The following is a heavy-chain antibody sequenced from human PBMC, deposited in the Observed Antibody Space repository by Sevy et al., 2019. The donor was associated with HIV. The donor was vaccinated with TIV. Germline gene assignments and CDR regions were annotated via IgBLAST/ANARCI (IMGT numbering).Heavy chain of an antibody. CDR3: ARGGGYCGGDCYSIDY. J-gene: IGHJ4*02. V-gene: IGHV3-33*08. CDR1: GFTFSSYV. D-gene: IGHD2-21*02. CDR2: IWYDGTIK. Sequence: GGSLRLSCAASGFTFSSYVMHWVRQAPGKGLEWVALIWYDGTIKYYADSVKGRFTISRDNSKDTLFLQMNSLTPEDTAVYYCARGGGYCGGDCYSIDYWGQGTMVPVSS.